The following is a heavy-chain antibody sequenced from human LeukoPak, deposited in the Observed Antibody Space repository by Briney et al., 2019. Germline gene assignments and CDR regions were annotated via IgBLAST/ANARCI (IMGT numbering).Heavy chain of an antibody. CDR3: AREAVDSSSWSYYYYYGMDV. CDR1: GYTFTSYA. J-gene: IGHJ6*02. CDR2: INAGNGNT. D-gene: IGHD6-13*01. V-gene: IGHV1-3*01. Sequence: ASVKVSCKASGYTFTSYAMHWVRQAPGQRLEWMGWINAGNGNTKYSQKFQGRVTITRDTSASTAYMELSSLRSEDTAVYCCAREAVDSSSWSYYYYYGMDVWGQGTTVTVSS.